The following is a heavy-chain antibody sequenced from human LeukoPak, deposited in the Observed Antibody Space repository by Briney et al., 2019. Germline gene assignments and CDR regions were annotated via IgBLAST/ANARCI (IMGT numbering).Heavy chain of an antibody. Sequence: SETLSLTCTVFGGSISSYYWSWIRQPPGKGLEWIGYFHNSGTSTYNPSLKSRVTISADTSKNQFSLKLNSLTTADTAVYYCTRGAGWLIDYWGQGILVTVSS. CDR2: FHNSGTS. V-gene: IGHV4-59*01. CDR1: GGSISSYY. D-gene: IGHD3-16*01. CDR3: TRGAGWLIDY. J-gene: IGHJ4*02.